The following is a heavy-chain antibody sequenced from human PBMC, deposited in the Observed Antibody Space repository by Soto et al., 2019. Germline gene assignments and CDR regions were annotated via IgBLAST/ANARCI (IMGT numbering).Heavy chain of an antibody. V-gene: IGHV3-15*07. D-gene: IGHD3-22*01. CDR3: TTDSYSSIIVVRFDY. Sequence: PGGCVRLSCAASGFSFSNAWINWVRQAPGKGLEWVGRIKSKTDGGTPDYAAPVKGRFAISRDDSKNVVYLQMNSLKTEDAGIYYCTTDSYSSIIVVRFDYWGHGTLVTVSS. J-gene: IGHJ4*01. CDR2: IKSKTDGGTP. CDR1: GFSFSNAW.